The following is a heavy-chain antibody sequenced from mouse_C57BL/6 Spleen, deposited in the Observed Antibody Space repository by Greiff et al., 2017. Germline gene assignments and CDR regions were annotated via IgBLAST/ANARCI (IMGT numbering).Heavy chain of an antibody. CDR3: ARRALARDDYDDEFAY. J-gene: IGHJ3*01. Sequence: EVQLQESGPELVKPGASVKIPCTASGYTFTDYNMDWVKQSHGKSLEWIGDINPYNGGTIYNQKFKGKATLTVDKSSSTAYMELRSLTSEDTAVYYCARRALARDDYDDEFAYWGQGTRVTVSA. D-gene: IGHD2-4*01. CDR1: GYTFTDYN. V-gene: IGHV1-18*01. CDR2: INPYNGGT.